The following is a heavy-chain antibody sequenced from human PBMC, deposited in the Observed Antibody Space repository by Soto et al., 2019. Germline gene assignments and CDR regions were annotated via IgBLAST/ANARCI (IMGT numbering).Heavy chain of an antibody. D-gene: IGHD6-13*01. V-gene: IGHV1-18*01. CDR1: GYTFTSSG. CDR3: ARDLPIAGGFDY. CDR2: ISDYDGNT. J-gene: IGHJ4*02. Sequence: QVQLVQSGAEVKKPGASVKVSCKASGYTFTSSGISWVRQAPGQGLEWMGWISDYDGNTNYAQKLQGRVTMTTDTSTRTAYMELRSLRSDDTAVYFCARDLPIAGGFDYWGQGTLVTVSS.